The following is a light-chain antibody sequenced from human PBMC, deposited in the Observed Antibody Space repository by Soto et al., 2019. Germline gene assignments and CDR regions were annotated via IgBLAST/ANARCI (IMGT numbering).Light chain of an antibody. CDR1: QSISTY. V-gene: IGKV1-39*01. J-gene: IGKJ4*01. Sequence: DIQMTQSPSSLSASVVDRVTITCRASQSISTYLHWYQQKPGKAPHLLIYAASTLQSGVPSRFSGSGSGTDFTLTISSLQPEDFATYFCQHGYSTRRPFGGGTEVDIK. CDR3: QHGYSTRRP. CDR2: AAS.